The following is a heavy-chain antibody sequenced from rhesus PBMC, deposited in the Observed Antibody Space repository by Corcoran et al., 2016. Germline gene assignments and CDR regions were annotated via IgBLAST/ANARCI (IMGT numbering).Heavy chain of an antibody. D-gene: IGHD5-42*01. J-gene: IGHJ6*01. Sequence: QVQLQESGPGLVKPSETLSLTCAVSGGSICGYYWNWFRQFPGKGLEWIGYIGCSSGRPHYNPSLKSRVTISTDTSKNQFSLKLSSVTAADTAVYYCVRKGNGLDSWGQGVVVTVSS. CDR3: VRKGNGLDS. V-gene: IGHV4-165*02. CDR1: GGSICGYY. CDR2: IGCSSGRP.